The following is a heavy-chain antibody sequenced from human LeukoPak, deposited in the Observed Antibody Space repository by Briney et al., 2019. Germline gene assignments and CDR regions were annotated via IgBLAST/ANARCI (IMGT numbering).Heavy chain of an antibody. CDR3: AKVAFGELLSYDY. V-gene: IGHV3-23*01. Sequence: PGESLRLSCAASGFTFTTYGMSWVRQAPGKGLEWVSTISGSGGSTYYADSVKGRFTISRDNSKSTLYLQMNSLRAEDTAVYYCAKVAFGELLSYDYWGQGTLVTVSS. CDR1: GFTFTTYG. D-gene: IGHD3-10*01. J-gene: IGHJ4*02. CDR2: ISGSGGST.